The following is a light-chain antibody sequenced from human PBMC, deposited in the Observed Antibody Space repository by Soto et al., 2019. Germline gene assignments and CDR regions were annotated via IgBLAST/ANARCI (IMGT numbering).Light chain of an antibody. V-gene: IGKV3-20*01. Sequence: EVVLTQSPGTLSLSPGERATLSCRASQSVSSTYFAWYQQKPGQAPRLLMYAASRRETGIPDRFSGSGSGTDFTLTISRLEPEDFAVYYCQQYGSSLTWTFGQGTKVEIK. CDR2: AAS. J-gene: IGKJ1*01. CDR1: QSVSSTY. CDR3: QQYGSSLTWT.